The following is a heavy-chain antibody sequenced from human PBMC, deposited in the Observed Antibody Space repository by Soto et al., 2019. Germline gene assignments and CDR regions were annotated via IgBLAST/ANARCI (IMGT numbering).Heavy chain of an antibody. D-gene: IGHD4-4*01. Sequence: PSETLSLTCTVSGGSISSYYWSWIRQPPGKGLEWIGYIYYSGSTNYNPSLKSRVTISVDTSKNQFSLKLSSVTAADTAVYYCARVWGDDYSNRYYYYMDVWGKGTTVTVSS. J-gene: IGHJ6*03. V-gene: IGHV4-59*01. CDR3: ARVWGDDYSNRYYYYMDV. CDR2: IYYSGST. CDR1: GGSISSYY.